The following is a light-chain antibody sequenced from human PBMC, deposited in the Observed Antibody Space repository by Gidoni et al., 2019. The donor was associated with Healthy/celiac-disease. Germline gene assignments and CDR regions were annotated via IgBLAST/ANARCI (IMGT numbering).Light chain of an antibody. CDR1: QSLLHSNGYNY. CDR2: LGS. V-gene: IGKV2-28*01. Sequence: DIVMTQSPLSLPVTPGEPASISCRSSQSLLHSNGYNYLDWYLQKPGQSPQLLIYLGSNRASGVPDRLSGSGSGTDFTLKISRVEAEDVGVYYCMQALQTPRTFXPXTKVDIK. CDR3: MQALQTPRT. J-gene: IGKJ3*01.